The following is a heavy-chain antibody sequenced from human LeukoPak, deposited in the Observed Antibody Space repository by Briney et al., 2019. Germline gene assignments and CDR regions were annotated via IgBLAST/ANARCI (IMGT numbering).Heavy chain of an antibody. V-gene: IGHV3-20*04. Sequence: GGSLRLSCAASGFTFDDYGMSWVRQAPGKGLEWVSGINWNGGSTGYADSVKGRFTISRDNTKNSLYLQMSSLRTDDTAFYYCAKDSGGSYDGNYVDHYLDLWGSGTLVTVSS. CDR1: GFTFDDYG. D-gene: IGHD3-10*01. CDR2: INWNGGST. CDR3: AKDSGGSYDGNYVDHYLDL. J-gene: IGHJ2*01.